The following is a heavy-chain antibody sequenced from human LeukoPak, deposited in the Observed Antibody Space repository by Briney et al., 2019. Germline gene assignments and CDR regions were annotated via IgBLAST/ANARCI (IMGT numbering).Heavy chain of an antibody. V-gene: IGHV4-34*01. CDR2: INHSGST. Sequence: PSEALSLTCAVYGGSFSGYYWSWIRQRPGKGLEWSGEINHSGSTNYNPSLKSRVNISVDTSKNQFSLKLSSVTAADTAVYYCARGRGSSGWYNDYWGQGTLVTVSS. CDR1: GGSFSGYY. CDR3: ARGRGSSGWYNDY. D-gene: IGHD6-19*01. J-gene: IGHJ4*02.